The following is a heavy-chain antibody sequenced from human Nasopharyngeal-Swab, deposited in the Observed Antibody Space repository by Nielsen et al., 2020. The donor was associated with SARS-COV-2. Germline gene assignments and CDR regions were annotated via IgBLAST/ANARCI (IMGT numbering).Heavy chain of an antibody. CDR3: ARDGIAAAGPQLYYYYYGMDV. CDR2: TNPNSGNT. J-gene: IGHJ6*02. Sequence: ASVKVSCKASGYTFTSYDINWVRQATGQGLEWMGWTNPNSGNTGYAQKFQGRVTMTRNTSISTAYMELSSLRSEDTAVYYCARDGIAAAGPQLYYYYYGMDVWGQGTTVTVSS. CDR1: GYTFTSYD. D-gene: IGHD6-13*01. V-gene: IGHV1-8*01.